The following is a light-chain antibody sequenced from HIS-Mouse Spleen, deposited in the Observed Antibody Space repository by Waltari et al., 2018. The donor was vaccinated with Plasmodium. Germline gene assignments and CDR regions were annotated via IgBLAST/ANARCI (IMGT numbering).Light chain of an antibody. CDR3: CSYAGSSTFV. CDR1: SSDVGSYNL. Sequence: QSALTQPASVSGSPGQSITISCTGTSSDVGSYNLVSWYQQHPVKAPKLMFYEGSKRPSGVSNRFSGSKSGNTASLTISGLQAEDEADYYCCSYAGSSTFVFGGGTKLTVL. J-gene: IGLJ3*02. V-gene: IGLV2-23*03. CDR2: EGS.